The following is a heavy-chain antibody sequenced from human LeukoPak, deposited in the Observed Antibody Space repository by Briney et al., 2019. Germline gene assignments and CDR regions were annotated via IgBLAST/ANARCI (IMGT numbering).Heavy chain of an antibody. V-gene: IGHV3-30-3*01. J-gene: IGHJ4*02. CDR3: ARATDDWGSSGWYQDY. Sequence: PGGSLRLSCAASGFTFSSYAMHWVRQAPGKGLEWVAVISYDGSNKYYADSVKGRFTISRDNSKNTLYLQMNSLRAEDTAVYYCARATDDWGSSGWYQDYWGQGTLVTVSS. CDR2: ISYDGSNK. D-gene: IGHD6-19*01. CDR1: GFTFSSYA.